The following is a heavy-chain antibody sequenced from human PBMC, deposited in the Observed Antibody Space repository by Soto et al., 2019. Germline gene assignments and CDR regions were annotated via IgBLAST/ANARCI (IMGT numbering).Heavy chain of an antibody. V-gene: IGHV3-30*03. CDR2: LSYDGSNK. D-gene: IGHD1-26*01. Sequence: GGSLRLSCAASGFTFSIFGMHWVRQAPGKGLEWVALLSYDGSNKYYADSVKGRFTISRDNSKNTFYLQMNSLRAEDTAVYYCARDRDSGNYNYFDYWGQGTLVTVSS. J-gene: IGHJ4*02. CDR3: ARDRDSGNYNYFDY. CDR1: GFTFSIFG.